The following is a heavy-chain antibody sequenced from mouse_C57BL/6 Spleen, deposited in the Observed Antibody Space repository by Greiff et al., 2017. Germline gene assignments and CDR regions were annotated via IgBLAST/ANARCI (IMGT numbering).Heavy chain of an antibody. V-gene: IGHV5-4*01. D-gene: IGHD2-3*01. CDR3: ARDQGYYPDG. CDR1: GFTFSSYA. J-gene: IGHJ1*03. Sequence: EVQRVESGGGLVKPGGSLKLSCAASGFTFSSYAMSWVRQTPEKRLEWVATISDGGSYTYYPDNVKGRFTISRDNAKNNLYLQMSHLTSEDTAMYYGARDQGYYPDGWGTGTTVTVSS. CDR2: ISDGGSYT.